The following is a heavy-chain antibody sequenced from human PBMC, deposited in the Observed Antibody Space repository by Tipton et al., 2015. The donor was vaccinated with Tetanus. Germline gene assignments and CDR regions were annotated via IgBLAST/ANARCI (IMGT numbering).Heavy chain of an antibody. Sequence: GLVKPSETLSLTCSVSGGSVNSGTYYWSWIRQPPGKGLEWLGDIYYGGATQYNPSLESRVTISMDTSKNQVSLRLTSVTAADTAVYYCARWGDASGSTNLYAFDIWGQGTMVSVSS. V-gene: IGHV4-61*01. CDR1: GGSVNSGTYY. D-gene: IGHD3-10*01. CDR2: IYYGGAT. CDR3: ARWGDASGSTNLYAFDI. J-gene: IGHJ3*02.